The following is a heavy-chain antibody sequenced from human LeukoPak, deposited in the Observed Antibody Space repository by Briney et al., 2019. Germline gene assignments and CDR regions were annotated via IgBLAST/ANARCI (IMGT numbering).Heavy chain of an antibody. CDR3: ARDYAWDSYGLVLDS. J-gene: IGHJ4*02. CDR1: GFTFNDYY. Sequence: AGGSLRLSCAASGFTFNDYYMSWIRQAPGEGLEWISYISGSGDRIYYADSVKGRFTISRDNAKSSLYLQLNSLRAEDTAVYYCARDYAWDSYGLVLDSWGQGALVTVSS. V-gene: IGHV3-11*01. CDR2: ISGSGDRI. D-gene: IGHD3-16*02.